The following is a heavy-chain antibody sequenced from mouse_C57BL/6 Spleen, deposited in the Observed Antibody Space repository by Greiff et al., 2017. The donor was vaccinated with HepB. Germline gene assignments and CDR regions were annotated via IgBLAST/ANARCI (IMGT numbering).Heavy chain of an antibody. CDR2: INPNNGGT. CDR3: ARRVKDYGSSYGWYFDV. D-gene: IGHD1-1*01. CDR1: GYTFTDYY. Sequence: EVQLQQSGPELVKPGASVKISCKASGYTFTDYYMNWVKQSHGKSLEWIGDINPNNGGTSHNQKFKGKATLTVDKSSSTAYMELRSLTSEDSAVYYCARRVKDYGSSYGWYFDVWGTGTTVTVSS. J-gene: IGHJ1*03. V-gene: IGHV1-26*01.